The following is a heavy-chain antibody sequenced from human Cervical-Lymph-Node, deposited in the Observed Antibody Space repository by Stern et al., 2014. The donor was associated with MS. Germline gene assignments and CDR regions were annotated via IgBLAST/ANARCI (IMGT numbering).Heavy chain of an antibody. D-gene: IGHD6-6*01. CDR1: GDSFTNSNYY. CDR2: VSYRGNP. J-gene: IGHJ4*02. CDR3: ARELGGSSSVD. V-gene: IGHV4-39*02. Sequence: QLQLQESGPGLVKPSETLSLTCTVSGDSFTNSNYYWAWIRQPPGKGLEWIGSVSYRGNPCYNPPLKSRVPIPVDTSKNQFSLKVPSVTAADTAVYYCARELGGSSSVDWGQGTLVTVSS.